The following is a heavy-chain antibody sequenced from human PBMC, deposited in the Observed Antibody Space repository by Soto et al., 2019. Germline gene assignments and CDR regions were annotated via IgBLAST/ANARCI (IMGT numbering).Heavy chain of an antibody. CDR3: ARDLGGWPDY. CDR2: IIPIFGTA. J-gene: IGHJ4*02. Sequence: SVKVSCKASGGTFSSYAISWVRQAPGQGLEWMGGIIPIFGTANYAQKFQGRVTITRDTSASTAYMELSSLRSEDTAVYCCARDLGGWPDYWGQGTLVTVSS. D-gene: IGHD2-15*01. V-gene: IGHV1-69*05. CDR1: GGTFSSYA.